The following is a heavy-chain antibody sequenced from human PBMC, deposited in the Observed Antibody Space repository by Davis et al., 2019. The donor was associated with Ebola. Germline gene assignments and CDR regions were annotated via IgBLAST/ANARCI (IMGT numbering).Heavy chain of an antibody. V-gene: IGHV4-39*01. CDR3: ARHRYSTSPLDN. Sequence: PSETLSLTCTVSGDSISSSYYWGWVRQPPGRGLEWLGTHYYTGTINANPSLESPVTISVDTSKNEFSRRPTSVTAADTAVYYCARHRYSTSPLDNWGQGILGTVSS. D-gene: IGHD6-13*01. CDR1: GDSISSSYY. J-gene: IGHJ4*02. CDR2: HYYTGTI.